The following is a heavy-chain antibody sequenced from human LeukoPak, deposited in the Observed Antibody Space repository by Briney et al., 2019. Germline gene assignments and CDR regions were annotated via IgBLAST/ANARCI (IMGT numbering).Heavy chain of an antibody. J-gene: IGHJ4*02. V-gene: IGHV1-3*04. D-gene: IGHD6-13*01. CDR1: GYTFTSYA. Sequence: ASVKVSCKASGYTFTSYAMHWVRQAPGQRLEWMGWINTGNGNTKYSQKFQGRVTITRDTSASTAYTELSSLRSEDTAVYYCARVRIAAAAFDYWGQGTLVTVSS. CDR2: INTGNGNT. CDR3: ARVRIAAAAFDY.